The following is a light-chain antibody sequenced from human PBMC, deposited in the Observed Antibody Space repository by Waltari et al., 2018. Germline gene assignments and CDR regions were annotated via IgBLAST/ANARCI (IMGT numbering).Light chain of an antibody. CDR1: QTSTS. V-gene: IGKV3-11*01. CDR3: QQRSGWPLT. CDR2: ATS. J-gene: IGKJ4*01. Sequence: PCRASQTSTSLARCQQTPGQAPRLLIDATSTRATGIPPRFTGSGSGTDFTLTINGLEPDDSAVYYGQQRSGWPLTFGGGTKVEIK.